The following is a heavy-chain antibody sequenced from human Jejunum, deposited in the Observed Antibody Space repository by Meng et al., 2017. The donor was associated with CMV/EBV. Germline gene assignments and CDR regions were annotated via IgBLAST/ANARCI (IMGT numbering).Heavy chain of an antibody. CDR3: ATGVADFEY. V-gene: IGHV1-8*01. CDR2: MNPNRGTT. J-gene: IGHJ4*02. CDR1: GYTFTSYD. D-gene: IGHD6-19*01. Sequence: QVQLVQSGVVVKKPGASVKVSCKASGYTFTSYDINWVRQGTGQGLEWMGWMNPNRGTTGYAQKFQGRVTMTRNISKSTAYMDLSSLRSEDTAVYYCATGVADFEYWGQGTLVTVSS.